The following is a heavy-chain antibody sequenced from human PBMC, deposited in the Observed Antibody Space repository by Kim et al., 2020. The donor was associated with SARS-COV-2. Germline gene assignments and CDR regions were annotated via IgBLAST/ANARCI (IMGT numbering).Heavy chain of an antibody. CDR2: IYYSGST. CDR3: ARGGRDGYNYWDYYYYMDV. CDR1: GGSISSYY. Sequence: SETLSLTCTVSGGSISSYYWSWIRQPPGKGLEWIGYIYYSGSTNYNPSLKSRVTISVDTSKNQFSLKLSSVTAADTAVYYCARGGRDGYNYWDYYYYMDVWGKGTTVTVSS. J-gene: IGHJ6*03. D-gene: IGHD5-12*01. V-gene: IGHV4-59*01.